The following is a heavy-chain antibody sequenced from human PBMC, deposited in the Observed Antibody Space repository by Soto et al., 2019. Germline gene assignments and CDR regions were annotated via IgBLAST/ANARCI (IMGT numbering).Heavy chain of an antibody. CDR3: AVGYCSSKSCHPSAWFDP. CDR2: INHSGST. D-gene: IGHD2-2*01. V-gene: IGHV4-34*01. J-gene: IGHJ5*02. Sequence: SETLSLTCAVYGGSFSGYYWSWIRQPPGKGLEWIGEINHSGSTNYNPSLKSRVTISLDTSKNQFSLKLSSVTAADTAVYYCAVGYCSSKSCHPSAWFDPWGQGTLVTVSS. CDR1: GGSFSGYY.